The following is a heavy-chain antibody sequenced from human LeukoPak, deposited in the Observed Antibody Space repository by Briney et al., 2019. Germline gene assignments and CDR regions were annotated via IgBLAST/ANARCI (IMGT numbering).Heavy chain of an antibody. CDR2: ITSGFTP. CDR3: AKDYPDSRVADVFLEY. V-gene: IGHV3-23*01. Sequence: GGSLRLSCAASGLTFSDYAMSWFRQAPGKGLEWVSGITSGFTPLYADSVKGRFTISRDNSKNTFHLQLNSLRAEDTAVYYCAKDYPDSRVADVFLEYWGQGTLVTVSS. J-gene: IGHJ4*02. D-gene: IGHD3-3*01. CDR1: GLTFSDYA.